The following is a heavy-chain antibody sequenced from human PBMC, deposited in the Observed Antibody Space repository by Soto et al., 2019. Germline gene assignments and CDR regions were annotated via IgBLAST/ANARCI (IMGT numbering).Heavy chain of an antibody. J-gene: IGHJ6*02. D-gene: IGHD3-3*01. V-gene: IGHV3-30-3*01. Sequence: QVQLVESGGGVVQPGRSLRLSCAASGFTFSSYAMHWVRQAPGKGLEWVAVISYDGSNKNYADSVKGRFTISRDNSKNTLYLQMNSLRAEDTGVYYCARLRGYDFWSGYYTGMGYYYGMDVWGQGTTVTVSS. CDR1: GFTFSSYA. CDR3: ARLRGYDFWSGYYTGMGYYYGMDV. CDR2: ISYDGSNK.